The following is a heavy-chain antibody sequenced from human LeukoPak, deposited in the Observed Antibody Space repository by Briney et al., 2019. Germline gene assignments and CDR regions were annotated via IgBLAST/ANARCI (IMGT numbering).Heavy chain of an antibody. V-gene: IGHV4-59*12. CDR1: GGSISSYY. CDR3: ASSYYYDSSGYYYPVDY. Sequence: SETLSLTCTVSGGSISSYYWSWIRQPPGKGLEWIGYIYYSGSTNYNPSLKSRVTMSVDTSKNQFSLKLSSVTAADTAVYYCASSYYYDSSGYYYPVDYWGQGTLVTVSS. J-gene: IGHJ4*02. CDR2: IYYSGST. D-gene: IGHD3-22*01.